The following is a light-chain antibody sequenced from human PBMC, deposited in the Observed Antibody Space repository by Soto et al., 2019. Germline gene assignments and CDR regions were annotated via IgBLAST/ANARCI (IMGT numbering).Light chain of an antibody. V-gene: IGKV1-5*03. J-gene: IGKJ2*01. CDR2: KAS. CDR3: QQYNNYSGT. Sequence: DIQMTQSPSTLSASVGDRVTITCRASQSITSWLAWYQQKPGKAPKLLIYKASSFESGVPSRFSGSGSGTEFTLTISRLQPAEFATYYCQQYNNYSGTFGQGTKLEIK. CDR1: QSITSW.